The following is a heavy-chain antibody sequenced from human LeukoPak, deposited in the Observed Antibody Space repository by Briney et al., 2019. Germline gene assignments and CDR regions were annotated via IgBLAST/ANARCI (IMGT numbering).Heavy chain of an antibody. D-gene: IGHD6-13*01. CDR2: ISYDGSNK. V-gene: IGHV3-30-3*01. CDR3: VRENGGAAAGHEASYSYYAFDV. Sequence: GRSLRLSCAASGFTFSSYAMHWVRQAPGKGLEWVAVISYDGSNKYYADSVKGRFTISRDNSKNTLYLQMNSLRAEDTAVYYCVRENGGAAAGHEASYSYYAFDVWGQGTTVTVSS. J-gene: IGHJ6*02. CDR1: GFTFSSYA.